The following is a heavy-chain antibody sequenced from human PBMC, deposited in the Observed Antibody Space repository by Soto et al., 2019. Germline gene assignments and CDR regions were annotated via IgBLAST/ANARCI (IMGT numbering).Heavy chain of an antibody. CDR3: ARERPDGARLDP. CDR1: GGSISSGDYY. CDR2: IYHSGST. Sequence: QVQLQESGPGLVKPSQTLSLTCTVSGGSISSGDYYWSWIRQPPGKGLEWIGYIYHSGSTYYNPSLKSRVTISVDTSKNQFSLKLSSVTAADTDVYYCARERPDGARLDPWGQGTLVTVSS. D-gene: IGHD6-6*01. J-gene: IGHJ5*02. V-gene: IGHV4-30-4*01.